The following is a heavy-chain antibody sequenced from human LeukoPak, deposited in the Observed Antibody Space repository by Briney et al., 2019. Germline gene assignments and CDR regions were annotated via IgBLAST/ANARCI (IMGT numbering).Heavy chain of an antibody. CDR3: ASQRITDFGVVIPRGFDY. J-gene: IGHJ4*02. CDR1: GYSISTEYY. CDR2: IYYSGST. V-gene: IGHV4-38-2*02. D-gene: IGHD3-3*01. Sequence: SETLSLTCTVSGYSISTEYYWGWIRQPPGKGLEWIGTIYYSGSTYYNPSLKSRVTISVNTSKNQFSLKLNSVTAADTAMFYCASQRITDFGVVIPRGFDYWGQGTLVPVSS.